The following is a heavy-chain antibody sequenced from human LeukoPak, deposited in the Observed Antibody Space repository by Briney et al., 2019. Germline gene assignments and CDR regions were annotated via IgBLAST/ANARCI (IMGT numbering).Heavy chain of an antibody. CDR3: ARGRDSSGSSYDAFDI. CDR2: INHSGST. CDR1: GGSFSGYY. V-gene: IGHV4-34*01. D-gene: IGHD3-22*01. Sequence: SETLSPTCAVYGGSFSGYYWSWIRQSPGKGLEGIGEINHSGSTNYNPSLKSLVTISVDTSKNQFSLKLSSVTAADTAVYYCARGRDSSGSSYDAFDIWGQGTMVTVSS. J-gene: IGHJ3*02.